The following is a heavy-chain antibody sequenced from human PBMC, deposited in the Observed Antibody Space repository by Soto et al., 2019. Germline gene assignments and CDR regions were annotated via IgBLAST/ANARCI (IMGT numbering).Heavy chain of an antibody. V-gene: IGHV3-7*01. J-gene: IGHJ4*02. Sequence: PGGSLRLSCTASGFIFRTFWMSLVRQAPGKGLEWVANINQGGSEQNYVESVKGRCTISRDNAKNSVFLEMDSLRAEDTAVYYCARYCDWVYDYWGQGALVTVSS. CDR1: GFIFRTFW. CDR2: INQGGSEQ. D-gene: IGHD3-9*01. CDR3: ARYCDWVYDY.